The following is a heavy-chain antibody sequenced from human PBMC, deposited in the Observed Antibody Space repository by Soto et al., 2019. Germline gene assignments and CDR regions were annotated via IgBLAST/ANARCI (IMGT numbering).Heavy chain of an antibody. J-gene: IGHJ5*02. V-gene: IGHV4-31*03. Sequence: PSETLSLTCTVSGGSISSGGYYWSWIRQRPGKGLEWIGYIYYSGSTYYNPSLKSRVTISVDTSKNQFSLKLSSVTAADTAVYYCAGMQYYDFWSGYYRFSFWFDPWGQGTLVTVSS. CDR2: IYYSGST. D-gene: IGHD3-3*01. CDR3: AGMQYYDFWSGYYRFSFWFDP. CDR1: GGSISSGGYY.